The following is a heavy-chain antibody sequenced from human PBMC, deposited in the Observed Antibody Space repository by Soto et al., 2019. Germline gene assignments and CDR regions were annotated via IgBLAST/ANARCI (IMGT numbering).Heavy chain of an antibody. D-gene: IGHD3-10*01. CDR3: ARSITMIRGVPDPFDP. Sequence: SVKVSCKASGGTFSDYTISWVRQAPGQGLEWMGRFIPILGIANYAQKFQGRVTITADKSTSTVYMELNSLRSEDTAVYYCARSITMIRGVPDPFDPWGQGTLVTVSS. CDR2: FIPILGIA. CDR1: GGTFSDYT. V-gene: IGHV1-69*02. J-gene: IGHJ5*02.